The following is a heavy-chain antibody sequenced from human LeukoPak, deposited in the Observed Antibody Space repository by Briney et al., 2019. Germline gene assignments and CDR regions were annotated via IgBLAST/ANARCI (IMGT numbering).Heavy chain of an antibody. D-gene: IGHD1-26*01. CDR1: GFTFSDYY. Sequence: GGSLRLSCAASGFTFSDYYMSWIRQAPGKGLEWVSYISSSGSTIYYADSVKGRFTISRDNAKNSLYLQMNSLRAEDTAVYYCASFLNVGATLDYWGQGTLVTVSS. CDR3: ASFLNVGATLDY. CDR2: ISSSGSTI. V-gene: IGHV3-11*01. J-gene: IGHJ4*02.